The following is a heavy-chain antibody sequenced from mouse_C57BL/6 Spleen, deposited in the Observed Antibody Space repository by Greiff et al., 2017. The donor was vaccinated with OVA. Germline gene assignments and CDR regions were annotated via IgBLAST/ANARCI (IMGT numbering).Heavy chain of an antibody. CDR2: INYDGSST. J-gene: IGHJ2*01. V-gene: IGHV5-16*01. CDR1: GFTFSDYY. D-gene: IGHD2-1*01. CDR3: ARERGSYGNYFDY. Sequence: EVKVVESEGGLVQPGSSMKLSCTASGFTFSDYYMAWVRQVPEKGLEWVANINYDGSSTYYLDSLKSRFIISRDNAKNILYLQMSSLKSEDTATYYCARERGSYGNYFDYWGQGTTLTVSS.